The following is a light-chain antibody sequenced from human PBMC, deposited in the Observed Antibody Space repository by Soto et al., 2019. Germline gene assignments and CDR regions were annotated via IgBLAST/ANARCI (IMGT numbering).Light chain of an antibody. Sequence: QPVLTQSPSASASLGASVKLTCTLSSGHRTNAIAWHQQQPEKGPRFLMRLNSDGSHTKGDGIPDRFSGSSSGAERNLTISSLQSEVEADYYCQTWGTGLRVFGGGTKVTVL. CDR2: LNSDGSH. CDR3: QTWGTGLRV. CDR1: SGHRTNA. V-gene: IGLV4-69*01. J-gene: IGLJ3*02.